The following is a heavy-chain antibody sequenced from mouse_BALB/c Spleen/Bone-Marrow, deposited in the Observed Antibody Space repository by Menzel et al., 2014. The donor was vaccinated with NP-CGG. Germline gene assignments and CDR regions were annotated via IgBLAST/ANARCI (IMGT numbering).Heavy chain of an antibody. CDR3: AICYGYDEFAY. V-gene: IGHV1S56*01. Sequence: QVHVKQSGPELVKPGASVKMSCKASGYTFTSYYIHWVKQRPGQGLEWIGWIYPGDGSTKYNEKFKDKTTLTADKSSGTAYMLLSSLTSEDSAIYFCAICYGYDEFAYWGQGTLVTVSA. D-gene: IGHD2-2*01. CDR2: IYPGDGST. CDR1: GYTFTSYY. J-gene: IGHJ3*01.